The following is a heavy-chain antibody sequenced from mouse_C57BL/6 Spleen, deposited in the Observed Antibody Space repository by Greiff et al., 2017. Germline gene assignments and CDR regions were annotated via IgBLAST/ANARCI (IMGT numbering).Heavy chain of an antibody. CDR3: ARRGGYDDPYWYFDV. CDR2: FHPYNDDT. D-gene: IGHD2-2*01. CDR1: GYTFTTYP. V-gene: IGHV1-47*01. J-gene: IGHJ1*03. Sequence: VQGVESGAELVKPGASVKMSCKASGYTFTTYPIEWMKQNHGKSLEWIGNFHPYNDDTKYNEKFKGKATLTVEKSSSTVYLELSRLTSDDSAVYYCARRGGYDDPYWYFDVWGTGTTVTVSS.